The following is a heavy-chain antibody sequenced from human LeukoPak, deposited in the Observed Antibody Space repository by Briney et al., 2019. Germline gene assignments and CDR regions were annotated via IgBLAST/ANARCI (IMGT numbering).Heavy chain of an antibody. CDR1: GFTFSSYS. CDR3: AKEDIVVVPAVNWFDP. V-gene: IGHV3-30-3*01. D-gene: IGHD2-2*01. CDR2: ISYDGSNK. J-gene: IGHJ5*02. Sequence: GRSLRLSCAASGFTFSSYSMHWVRQAPGKGLEWVAVISYDGSNKYNADSVKGRFTISRDNSKNTLYLQMNSLRAEDTAVYYCAKEDIVVVPAVNWFDPWGQGTLVTVSS.